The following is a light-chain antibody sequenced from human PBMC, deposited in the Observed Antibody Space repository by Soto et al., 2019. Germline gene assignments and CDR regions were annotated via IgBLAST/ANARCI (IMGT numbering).Light chain of an antibody. CDR3: GTGDTSMSTPYV. CDR1: SSNIGNNF. J-gene: IGLJ1*01. CDR2: DTN. Sequence: QSVLTQPPSGSAAPGQKVTISCSGSSSNIGNNFVSWYQQVQGTAPKLIIYDTNKRPSGIPDRFSGYKSGTSAHLGITGFHTGDEADYYFGTGDTSMSTPYVLGTGTTVTVL. V-gene: IGLV1-51*01.